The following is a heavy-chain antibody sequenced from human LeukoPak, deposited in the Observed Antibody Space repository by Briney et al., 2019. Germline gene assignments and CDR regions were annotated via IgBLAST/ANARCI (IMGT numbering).Heavy chain of an antibody. Sequence: SETLSLTRTVSGGSISSYYWSWIRQPPGKGLEWIGYIYYSGSTNYNPSLKSRVTISVDTSKNQFSLKLTSVTAADTAVYYCARQLNSVTFDYWGQGTLVTVSS. CDR1: GGSISSYY. CDR2: IYYSGST. CDR3: ARQLNSVTFDY. J-gene: IGHJ4*02. D-gene: IGHD4-11*01. V-gene: IGHV4-59*08.